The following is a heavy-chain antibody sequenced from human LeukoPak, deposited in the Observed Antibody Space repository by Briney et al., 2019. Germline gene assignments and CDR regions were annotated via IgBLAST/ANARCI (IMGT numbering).Heavy chain of an antibody. V-gene: IGHV4-59*01. CDR1: GGSISSYY. CDR2: IYYSGST. Sequence: SETLSLTCTVSGGSISSYYWSWIRQPPGKGLEWIGYIYYSGSTNYNPSLKSRVTISVDTSKNQFSLKLSSVTAAVTAVYYCARVGYYYYGMDVWGQGTTVTVSS. CDR3: ARVGYYYYGMDV. J-gene: IGHJ6*02. D-gene: IGHD3-10*01.